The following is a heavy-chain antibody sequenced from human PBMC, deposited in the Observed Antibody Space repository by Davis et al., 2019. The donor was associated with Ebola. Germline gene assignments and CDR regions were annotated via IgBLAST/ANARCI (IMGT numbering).Heavy chain of an antibody. CDR3: TTPGGQDSGYDVFDI. Sequence: AASVTVSCTASEYTFTRYYMHWVRQAPGQGLEWMGIINPNDGRTIYAQKFQGRVTVTRDTSTTTVYMDLSSLRSEDTALYYCTTPGGQDSGYDVFDIWGQGTMVTVSS. D-gene: IGHD5-12*01. V-gene: IGHV1-46*03. J-gene: IGHJ3*02. CDR1: EYTFTRYY. CDR2: INPNDGRT.